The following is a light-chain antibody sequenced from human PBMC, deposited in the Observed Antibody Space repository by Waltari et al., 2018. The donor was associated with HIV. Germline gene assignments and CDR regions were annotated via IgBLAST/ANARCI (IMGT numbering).Light chain of an antibody. V-gene: IGKV4-1*01. CDR3: QQYYRTPPA. CDR1: QSILSNSNKKNY. CDR2: WAS. Sequence: DVVMTQSPDALVGSLGERVTINCNSSQSILSNSNKKNYLAWYQQRPGQPPKVLVYWASTRESGVPARFSGSGSGTDFTLTINNLQAEDAAIYYCQQYYRTPPAFGQGTKVEI. J-gene: IGKJ1*01.